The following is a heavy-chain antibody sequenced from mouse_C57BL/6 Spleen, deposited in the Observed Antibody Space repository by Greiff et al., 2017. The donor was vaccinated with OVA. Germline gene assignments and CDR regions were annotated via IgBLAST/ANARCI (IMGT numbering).Heavy chain of an antibody. J-gene: IGHJ4*01. CDR1: GFTFSDYG. V-gene: IGHV5-17*01. CDR3: ARRGSFIYDGYYGYAMDY. Sequence: EVKLKESGGGLVKPGGSLKLSCAASGFTFSDYGMHWVRQAPEKGLEWVAYISSGSSTIYYADTVKGRFTISRDNAKNTLFLQMTSLRSEDTAMYYCARRGSFIYDGYYGYAMDYWGQGTSVTVSS. CDR2: ISSGSSTI. D-gene: IGHD2-3*01.